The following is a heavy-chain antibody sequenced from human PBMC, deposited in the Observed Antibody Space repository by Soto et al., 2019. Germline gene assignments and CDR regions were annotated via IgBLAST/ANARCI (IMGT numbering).Heavy chain of an antibody. V-gene: IGHV5-51*01. D-gene: IGHD6-13*01. J-gene: IGHJ6*02. Sequence: PGESLKISCKGSGYSFTSYCIGWVRQRPGKGLEWMGIIYPGDSDTRYSPSFQGQVTISADKSISTAYLQWSSLKASDTAMYYCARHRYSSSWPYYYYGMDVWGQGTTGTVS. CDR1: GYSFTSYC. CDR2: IYPGDSDT. CDR3: ARHRYSSSWPYYYYGMDV.